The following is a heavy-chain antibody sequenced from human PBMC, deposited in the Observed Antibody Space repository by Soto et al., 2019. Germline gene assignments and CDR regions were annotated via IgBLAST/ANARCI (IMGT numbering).Heavy chain of an antibody. D-gene: IGHD2-21*02. J-gene: IGHJ1*01. CDR1: GDSISSRSYS. CDR3: ARQRTSVVTQAYVDA. V-gene: IGHV4-39*01. CDR2: IYYSGST. Sequence: SETLSLTCTVPGDSISSRSYSWGWIRQPPGKGLEWFGSIYYSGSTYNNPSLRSRVSMSIDTSKDQFSLKLKSVTAADTALYVCARQRTSVVTQAYVDAGGPGSVVTVSS.